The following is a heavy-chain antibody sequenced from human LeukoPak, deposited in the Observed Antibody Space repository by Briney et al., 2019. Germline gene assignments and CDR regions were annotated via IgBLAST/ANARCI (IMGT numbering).Heavy chain of an antibody. CDR1: GGSISSYY. CDR3: ARSRGGSYYGFDY. CDR2: IYYSGST. Sequence: PSETLSLTCTVSGGSISSYYWSWIRQPPGKGLEWIGYIYYSGSTNYNPSLKSRVTISVDTSTNQFSLKLSSVTAADTAVYYCARSRGGSYYGFDYWGQGTLVTVSS. V-gene: IGHV4-59*01. D-gene: IGHD3-22*01. J-gene: IGHJ4*02.